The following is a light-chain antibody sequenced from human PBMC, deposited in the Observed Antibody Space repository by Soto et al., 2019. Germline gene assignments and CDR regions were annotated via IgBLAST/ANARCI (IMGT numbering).Light chain of an antibody. V-gene: IGKV1-5*01. Sequence: DIQMTQSPSTLSAYVGDRVTITCRTSRNIIRWLAWYQQKPVRAPKVLINDASSLQSGVPLRFSGSGPGTEFTLTISSLQPDDFATYYCQHYNSYSEAFGQGTKVDI. J-gene: IGKJ1*01. CDR1: RNIIRW. CDR3: QHYNSYSEA. CDR2: DAS.